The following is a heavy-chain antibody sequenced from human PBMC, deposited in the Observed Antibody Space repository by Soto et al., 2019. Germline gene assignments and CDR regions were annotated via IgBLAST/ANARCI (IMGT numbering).Heavy chain of an antibody. Sequence: QVQLVQSGAEVKKPGSSVKVSCKASGGTFSSYAISWVRQAPGQGLEWMGGIIPIFGTANYAQKFQGRVTITADKSTSTAYMELSSLRSEDTAVYYCARGGSGWTTERYYYYDMDVWGQGTTVTVSS. CDR3: ARGGSGWTTERYYYYDMDV. D-gene: IGHD4-4*01. CDR2: IIPIFGTA. J-gene: IGHJ6*02. V-gene: IGHV1-69*06. CDR1: GGTFSSYA.